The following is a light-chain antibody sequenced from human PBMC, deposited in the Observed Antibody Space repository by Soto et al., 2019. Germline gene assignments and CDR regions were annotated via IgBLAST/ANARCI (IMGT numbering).Light chain of an antibody. CDR3: QQRSNWPPIT. CDR2: GAS. J-gene: IGKJ5*01. CDR1: QSVSNNY. V-gene: IGKV3D-20*02. Sequence: EIVLSHSPGTLSLSPGERATLSCRAIQSVSNNYLAWYQQKPGQAPRLLIYGASSRATGIPDRFSGSGSGTDFTLTISSLEPEDFAVYYCQQRSNWPPITFGQGTRLEIK.